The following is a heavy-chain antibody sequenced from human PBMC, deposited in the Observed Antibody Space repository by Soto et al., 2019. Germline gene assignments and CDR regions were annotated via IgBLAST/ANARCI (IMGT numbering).Heavy chain of an antibody. Sequence: PGGSLRLSCEASGFTFSSYGMHWVRQAPGKGLEWGAVISYDGGNKYYAESVKGRFTISRDNSKNTLYLQMNSLRAEDTAVYYCPKGYSNPNYWGQGNLVTVSS. V-gene: IGHV3-30*18. CDR3: PKGYSNPNY. CDR1: GFTFSSYG. CDR2: ISYDGGNK. D-gene: IGHD4-4*01. J-gene: IGHJ4*02.